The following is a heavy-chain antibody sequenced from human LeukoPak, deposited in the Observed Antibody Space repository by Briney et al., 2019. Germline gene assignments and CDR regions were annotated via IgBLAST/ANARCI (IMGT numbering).Heavy chain of an antibody. Sequence: GGSLRLSCAASGFTFSSYAMSWVRQAPGKGLVWVSRINSDGSSTSYADSVKGRFTISRDNAKNTLYLQMNSLRAEDTAVYYCARDSPGYSYGFGYWGQGTLITVSS. CDR3: ARDSPGYSYGFGY. CDR1: GFTFSSYA. CDR2: INSDGSST. D-gene: IGHD5-18*01. J-gene: IGHJ4*02. V-gene: IGHV3-74*01.